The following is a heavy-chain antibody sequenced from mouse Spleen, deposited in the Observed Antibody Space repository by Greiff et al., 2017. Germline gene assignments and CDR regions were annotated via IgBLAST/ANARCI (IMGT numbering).Heavy chain of an antibody. D-gene: IGHD2-4*01. Sequence: VQVVESGAELVRPGTSVKVSCKASGYAFTNYLIEWVKQRPGQGLEWIGVINPGSGGTNYNEKFKGKATLTADKSSSTAYMQLSSLTSEDSAVYFCARRRYDYDVDYWGQGTTLTVSS. CDR2: INPGSGGT. CDR3: ARRRYDYDVDY. CDR1: GYAFTNYL. J-gene: IGHJ2*01. V-gene: IGHV1-54*01.